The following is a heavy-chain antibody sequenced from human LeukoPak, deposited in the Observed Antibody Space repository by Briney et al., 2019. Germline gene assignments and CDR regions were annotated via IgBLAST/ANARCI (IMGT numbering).Heavy chain of an antibody. CDR1: GFTFSSYA. CDR3: ARDQWLAYYYHGMDV. D-gene: IGHD6-19*01. Sequence: PGGSLRLSCAASGFTFSSYAMNWVRQAPGKGLEWVSYITNYGTTIYYADSVKGRFTISRDNAENSLYLQMNSLRAEDTAIYYCARDQWLAYYYHGMDVWGQGTTVTVSS. J-gene: IGHJ6*02. V-gene: IGHV3-48*03. CDR2: ITNYGTTI.